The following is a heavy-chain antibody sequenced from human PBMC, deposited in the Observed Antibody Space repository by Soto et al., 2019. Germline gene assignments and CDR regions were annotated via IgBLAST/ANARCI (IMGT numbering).Heavy chain of an antibody. CDR3: ARGVTYGFDA. CDR1: GFSFSIYS. CDR2: MTSDSKTI. Sequence: GGSLRLSCEAPGFSFSIYSMNWVRQAPGKGLEWVSYMTSDSKTIHYADSVKGRFTIFRDNAKNSLYLQMSSLRAEDTAVYYCARGVTYGFDAWGQGTMVTVSS. D-gene: IGHD2-21*02. V-gene: IGHV3-48*01. J-gene: IGHJ3*01.